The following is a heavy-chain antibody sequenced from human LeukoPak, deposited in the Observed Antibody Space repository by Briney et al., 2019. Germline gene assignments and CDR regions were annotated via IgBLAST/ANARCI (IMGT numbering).Heavy chain of an antibody. CDR3: AKGRPYYDSSGYGLDP. CDR1: GFTFSDYY. D-gene: IGHD3-22*01. CDR2: ISWDGGST. V-gene: IGHV3-43*01. J-gene: IGHJ5*02. Sequence: QPGGSLRLSCAASGFTFSDYYMSWIRQAPGKGLEWVSLISWDGGSTYYADSVKGRFTISRDNSKNSLYLQMNSLRTEDTALYYCAKGRPYYDSSGYGLDPWGQGTLVTVSS.